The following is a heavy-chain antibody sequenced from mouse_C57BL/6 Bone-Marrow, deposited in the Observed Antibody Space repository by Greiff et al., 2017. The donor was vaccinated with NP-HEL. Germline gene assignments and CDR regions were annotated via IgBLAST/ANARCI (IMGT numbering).Heavy chain of an antibody. CDR1: GYTFTSYW. CDR3: ARCDYDGDYYAMDY. CDR2: IDPSDSYT. D-gene: IGHD2-4*01. Sequence: VKLQQPGAELVMPGASVKLSCKASGYTFTSYWMHWVKQRPGQGLEWIGEIDPSDSYTNYNQKFKGKSTLTVDKSSSTAYMQLSSLTSEDSAVYYCARCDYDGDYYAMDYWGQGTSVTVSS. J-gene: IGHJ4*01. V-gene: IGHV1-69*01.